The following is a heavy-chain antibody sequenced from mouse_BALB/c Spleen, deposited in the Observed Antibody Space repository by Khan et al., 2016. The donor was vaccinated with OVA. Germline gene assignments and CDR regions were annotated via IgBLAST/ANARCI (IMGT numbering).Heavy chain of an antibody. Sequence: EVELVESGGGLVQPGGSRKLSCAASGFTFSSFGMHWVRQAPEKGLEWVAYVSSGSATLYYADTVKGRFTISRDNPKNTLFLHMTSLRSEDTAMYYCTRSMISTWYFDVWGAGTTVTVSS. CDR1: GFTFSSFG. J-gene: IGHJ1*01. V-gene: IGHV5-17*02. CDR2: VSSGSATL. D-gene: IGHD2-4*01. CDR3: TRSMISTWYFDV.